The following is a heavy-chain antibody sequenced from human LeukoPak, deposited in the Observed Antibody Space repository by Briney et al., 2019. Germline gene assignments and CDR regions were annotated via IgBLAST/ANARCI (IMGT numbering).Heavy chain of an antibody. CDR1: GVTFGDYA. CDR2: IRSKAFGGST. V-gene: IGHV3-49*03. J-gene: IGHJ4*02. CDR3: TRTYYYDSSGYYLGY. D-gene: IGHD3-22*01. Sequence: GGALRLSCTASGVTFGDYAMSWFRQAPGKGLEWVGFIRSKAFGGSTEYAACVKGRFTISRDDSKSIAYLQMNSLKTEDTAVYYCTRTYYYDSSGYYLGYWGQGTLVTVSS.